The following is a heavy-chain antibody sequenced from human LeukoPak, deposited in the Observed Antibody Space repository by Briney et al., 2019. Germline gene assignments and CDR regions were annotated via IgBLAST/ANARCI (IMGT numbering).Heavy chain of an antibody. V-gene: IGHV4-34*01. CDR3: AIVVGATLADAFDI. CDR1: GGSFSGYY. J-gene: IGHJ3*02. D-gene: IGHD1-26*01. Sequence: SETLSLTCAVYGGSFSGYYWSWIRQPPGEGLEWIGEINHSGSTNYNPSLKSRVTISVDTSKNQFSLKLSSVTAADTAVYYCAIVVGATLADAFDIWGQGTMVTVSS. CDR2: INHSGST.